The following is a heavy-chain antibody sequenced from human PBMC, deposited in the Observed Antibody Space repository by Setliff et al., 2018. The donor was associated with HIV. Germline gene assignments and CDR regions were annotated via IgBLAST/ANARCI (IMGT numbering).Heavy chain of an antibody. V-gene: IGHV1-69-2*01. CDR3: ASGGGREALRATAQLPHS. CDR2: VNPEDGEK. CDR1: GYTFTDYY. Sequence: GASVKVSCKASGYTFTDYYMYWVQQAPGKGLEWMGRVNPEDGEKIYAEKFQGRVIITADTSTDTAYMELNNLRFEDTAIYYCASGGGREALRATAQLPHSWGQGTLVTVSS. J-gene: IGHJ4*02. D-gene: IGHD1-26*01.